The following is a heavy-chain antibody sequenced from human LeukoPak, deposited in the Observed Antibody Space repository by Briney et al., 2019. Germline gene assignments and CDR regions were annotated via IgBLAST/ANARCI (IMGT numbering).Heavy chain of an antibody. Sequence: GGSLRLSCAASGFTFSDHYMDWVRQAPGKGLEWVGRTRNKTNSYTTEYAAAVKGRFTISRDDSKNSLHLQMNSLKTEDTAVYYCARGSSGYYYWGQGTLVTVSS. J-gene: IGHJ4*02. CDR1: GFTFSDHY. V-gene: IGHV3-72*01. CDR2: TRNKTNSYTT. CDR3: ARGSSGYYY. D-gene: IGHD3-22*01.